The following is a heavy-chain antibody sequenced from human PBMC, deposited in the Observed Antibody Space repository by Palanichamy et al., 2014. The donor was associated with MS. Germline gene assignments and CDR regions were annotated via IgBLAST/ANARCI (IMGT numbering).Heavy chain of an antibody. D-gene: IGHD6-13*01. CDR3: ARLSRRSAPGILV. Sequence: EVQLVEVWGRAWYSLGGPVRLSCAASGFTSSSYATSWVRQAPGKGLEWVSGISGSGGTTYYADSVKGRFTISRDNSRNTLYLQMNSLRAEGTAVYYCARLSRRSAPGILVWGQGTLVTVSS. CDR2: ISGSGGTT. CDR1: GFTSSSYA. J-gene: IGHJ4*02. V-gene: IGHV3-23*04.